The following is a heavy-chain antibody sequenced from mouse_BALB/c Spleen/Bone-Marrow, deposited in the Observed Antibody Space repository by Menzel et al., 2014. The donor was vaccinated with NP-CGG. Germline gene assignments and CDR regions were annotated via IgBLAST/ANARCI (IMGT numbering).Heavy chain of an antibody. CDR3: ARGGHDFSLHY. D-gene: IGHD2-4*01. V-gene: IGHV1-69*01. Sequence: QVQLQQSGAELGMPGASVKMSCKASGYTFTDNWIYWVKQRPGQGLEWIGAIDTSDSYTNYNQKFMGKASLTVDASSSTAYVQVSSLTSDDSAVYCCARGGHDFSLHYRGQGTSVTVST. CDR2: IDTSDSYT. CDR1: GYTFTDNW. J-gene: IGHJ4*01.